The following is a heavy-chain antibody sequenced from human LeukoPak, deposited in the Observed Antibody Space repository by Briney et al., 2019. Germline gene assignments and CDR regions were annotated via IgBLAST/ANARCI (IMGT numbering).Heavy chain of an antibody. Sequence: SETLSLTCTVSGXSISGYYWNWIRQPPGKGLEWIAYVFYSGSTNYNPSLKSRGTISVDTSKNQFSLNLTSVTAADTAVYYCARGSGFNHGLFDYWGQGTLVTVSS. CDR3: ARGSGFNHGLFDY. CDR2: VFYSGST. CDR1: GXSISGYY. D-gene: IGHD5-24*01. J-gene: IGHJ4*02. V-gene: IGHV4-59*01.